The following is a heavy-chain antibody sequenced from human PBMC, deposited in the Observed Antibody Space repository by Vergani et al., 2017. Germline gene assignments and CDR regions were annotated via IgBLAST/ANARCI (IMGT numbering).Heavy chain of an antibody. CDR3: ARGSRAGTSSYYYYGMDV. CDR1: GGSISSGSYY. V-gene: IGHV4-61*02. CDR2: IYTSGST. D-gene: IGHD6-19*01. Sequence: QVQLQESGPGLVKPSQTLSLTCTVSGGSISSGSYYWSWIRQPAGKGLEWIGRIYTSGSTNYNPSLKSRVTISVDTSKNQFSLKLSSVTAADTAVYYCARGSRAGTSSYYYYGMDVWGQGTTVTVSS. J-gene: IGHJ6*02.